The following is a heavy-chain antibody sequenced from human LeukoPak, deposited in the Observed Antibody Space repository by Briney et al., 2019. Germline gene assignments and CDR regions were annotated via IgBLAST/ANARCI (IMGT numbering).Heavy chain of an antibody. CDR2: IYTSGST. D-gene: IGHD3-10*01. Sequence: SETLSLTCTVSGVSISSYYWSWIRQPAGKGLEWIGRIYTSGSTNYNPSLKSRVTMSVDTSKNQFSLKLSSVTAADTAVYYCAKVRGVWGLVDVWGKGTTVTISS. CDR1: GVSISSYY. CDR3: AKVRGVWGLVDV. J-gene: IGHJ6*04. V-gene: IGHV4-4*07.